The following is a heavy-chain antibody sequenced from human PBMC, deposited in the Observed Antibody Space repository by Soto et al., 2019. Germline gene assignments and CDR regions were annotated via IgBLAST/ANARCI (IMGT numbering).Heavy chain of an antibody. CDR2: IYHSGST. D-gene: IGHD4-17*01. CDR3: ARELVTVTTNRYFDY. J-gene: IGHJ4*02. V-gene: IGHV4-30-2*01. CDR1: GGSISSGGYS. Sequence: SETLSLTCAVSGGSISSGGYSWRWIRQPPGKGLEWIGYIYHSGSTYYNPSLKSRVTISVDRSKNQFSLKLSSVTAADTAVYYCARELVTVTTNRYFDYWGQGTLVNVSS.